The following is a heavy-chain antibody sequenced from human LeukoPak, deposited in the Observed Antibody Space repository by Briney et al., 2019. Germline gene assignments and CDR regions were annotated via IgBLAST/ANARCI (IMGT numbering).Heavy chain of an antibody. Sequence: GGSLRLSCAASGFTFSYYWMSWVRQTPGKGLEWVANIKEDGSEKYYVDSVKGRFTISRDNAKNSVYLQMNSLRAEDTAVYYCASKQGDYWGQGTLVTVSS. CDR1: GFTFSYYW. J-gene: IGHJ4*02. CDR3: ASKQGDY. V-gene: IGHV3-7*01. CDR2: IKEDGSEK.